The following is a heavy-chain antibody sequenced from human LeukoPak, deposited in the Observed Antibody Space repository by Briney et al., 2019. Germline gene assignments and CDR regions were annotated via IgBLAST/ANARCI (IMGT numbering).Heavy chain of an antibody. Sequence: SETLSLTCAVSGGSISGNSYYWGWIRQPPGKGLEWIGSIYYSGSTYYNPSLKSRVTISVDTSKNQFSLKLSSVTAADTAVYYCARDWHTLGFEYWGQGTLVTVSS. CDR1: GGSISGNSYY. CDR3: ARDWHTLGFEY. J-gene: IGHJ4*02. CDR2: IYYSGST. D-gene: IGHD7-27*01. V-gene: IGHV4-39*02.